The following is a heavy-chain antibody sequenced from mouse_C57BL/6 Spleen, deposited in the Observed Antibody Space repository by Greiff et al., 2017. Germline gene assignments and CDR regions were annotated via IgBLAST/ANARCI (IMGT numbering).Heavy chain of an antibody. CDR2: IHPNSGST. Sequence: QVQLQQPGAELVKPGASVKLSCKASGYTFTSYWMHWVKQRPGQGLEWIGMIHPNSGSTNYNEKFKSKATLTVDKSSSTAYMQLSSLTSEDSAVYYCARDDDYDRFAYWGQGTLVTFSA. J-gene: IGHJ3*01. V-gene: IGHV1-64*01. CDR3: ARDDDYDRFAY. CDR1: GYTFTSYW. D-gene: IGHD2-4*01.